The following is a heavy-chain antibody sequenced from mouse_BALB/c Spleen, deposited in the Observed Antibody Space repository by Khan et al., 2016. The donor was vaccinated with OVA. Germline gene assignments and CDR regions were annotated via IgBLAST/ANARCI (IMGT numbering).Heavy chain of an antibody. J-gene: IGHJ1*01. Sequence: EVQLLETGGGLVKPGGSLKLSCAASGFTFSSYAMSWVRQTPEKRLDWVATISSGGDYTYYPDSVKGRFTFSRDNAKNTLYLQMSSLRSEDTAMYYCARPPITTVVATSYWFFDVWGAGTTVTVSA. CDR1: GFTFSSYA. V-gene: IGHV5-9-3*01. D-gene: IGHD1-1*01. CDR3: ARPPITTVVATSYWFFDV. CDR2: ISSGGDYT.